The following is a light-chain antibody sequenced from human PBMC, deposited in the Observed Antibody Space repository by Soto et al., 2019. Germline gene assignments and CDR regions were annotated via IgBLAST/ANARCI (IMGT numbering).Light chain of an antibody. V-gene: IGLV2-11*01. CDR1: SSDVGGYNY. CDR3: CSYAGSYTWV. CDR2: DVS. Sequence: QSALTQPRSVSGSPGQSVTISCTGTSSDVGGYNYVSWYQQHPGKPPKVMIYDVSKRPSGVPDRFSGSKSGNTASLTISGIQAEDEADYYCCSYAGSYTWVFGGGTKLTVL. J-gene: IGLJ3*02.